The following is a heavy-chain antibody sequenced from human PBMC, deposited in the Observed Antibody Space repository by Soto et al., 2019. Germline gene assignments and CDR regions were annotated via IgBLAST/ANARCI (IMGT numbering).Heavy chain of an antibody. V-gene: IGHV4-61*01. CDR2: IYYSGST. J-gene: IGHJ4*02. Sequence: SETLSLTCAVSGGSISSSSYYWSWIRQPPGKGLEWIGYIYYSGSTNYNPSLKSRVTISVDTSKNQFSLKLSSVTAADTAVYYCARDSPYGDYYFDYWGQGTLVTVSS. CDR3: ARDSPYGDYYFDY. D-gene: IGHD4-17*01. CDR1: GGSISSSSYY.